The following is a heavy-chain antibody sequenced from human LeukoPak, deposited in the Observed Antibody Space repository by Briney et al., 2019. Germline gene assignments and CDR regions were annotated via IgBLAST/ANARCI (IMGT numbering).Heavy chain of an antibody. Sequence: PSETLSLTCTVSGGSISSYYWSWIRQPPGKGLEWIGYIYYSGSTNYNPSLKSRVTISLDTSKNQFSLKLSSVTAADTAVYYCARRYDSSLYYYYYMDVWGKGTTVTDSS. J-gene: IGHJ6*03. D-gene: IGHD3-22*01. CDR3: ARRYDSSLYYYYYMDV. CDR1: GGSISSYY. V-gene: IGHV4-59*08. CDR2: IYYSGST.